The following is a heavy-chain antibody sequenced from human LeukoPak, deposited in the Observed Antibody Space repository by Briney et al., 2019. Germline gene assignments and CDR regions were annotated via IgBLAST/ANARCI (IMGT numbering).Heavy chain of an antibody. CDR1: GFTFSRFW. CDR2: IKQDGSEK. Sequence: GGPLILSCAASGFTFSRFWMSWVRQAPGKGLEWVANIKQDGSEKYYVDSVKGRFTISRDNAKNSLYLQMNSLRAEDTAVFYCARDGTYTDYDPDFDIWGQGTLVTVSS. CDR3: ARDGTYTDYDPDFDI. J-gene: IGHJ4*02. D-gene: IGHD5-12*01. V-gene: IGHV3-7*04.